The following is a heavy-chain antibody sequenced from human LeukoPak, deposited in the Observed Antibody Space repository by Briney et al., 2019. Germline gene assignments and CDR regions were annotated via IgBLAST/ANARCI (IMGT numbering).Heavy chain of an antibody. CDR1: GYTFINHY. CDR2: IIPIFGTA. CDR3: ARVIKIGGYFDY. J-gene: IGHJ4*02. D-gene: IGHD3-10*01. V-gene: IGHV1-69*13. Sequence: ASVKVSCKASGYTFINHYMHWVRQAPGQGLEWMGGIIPIFGTANYAQKFQGRVTITADESTSTAYMELSSLRSEDTAVYYCARVIKIGGYFDYWGQGTLVTVSS.